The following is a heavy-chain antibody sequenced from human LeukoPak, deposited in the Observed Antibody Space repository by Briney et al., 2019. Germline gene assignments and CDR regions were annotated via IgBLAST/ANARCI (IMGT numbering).Heavy chain of an antibody. V-gene: IGHV3-23*01. CDR1: GFTFTNHA. CDR3: AKESGDDAFDI. J-gene: IGHJ3*02. D-gene: IGHD3-10*01. CDR2: ISATGGDT. Sequence: GGSLRLSCAASGFTFTNHAMSWVRQAPGKGLEWVSAISATGGDTYYADSVKGRFTISRDNSKNTLYLQMNSLRAEDTAVYYCAKESGDDAFDIWGQGTMVTVSS.